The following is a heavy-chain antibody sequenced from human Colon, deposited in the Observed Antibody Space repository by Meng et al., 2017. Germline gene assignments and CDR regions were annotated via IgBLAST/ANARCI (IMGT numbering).Heavy chain of an antibody. D-gene: IGHD2-15*01. J-gene: IGHJ4*02. CDR1: GYTFSDCY. V-gene: IGHV1-2*02. CDR2: IVPNSGDT. CDR3: ARSTPSLDY. Sequence: QVQLVQSGTEVKRPGASVKVSCKASGYTFSDCYIHWVRQAPGQGLEWMGWIVPNSGDTNYAQKFQGRVTMTRDTSISTTYMEPSRLTSDDTAVYYCARSTPSLDYWGQGTLVTVSS.